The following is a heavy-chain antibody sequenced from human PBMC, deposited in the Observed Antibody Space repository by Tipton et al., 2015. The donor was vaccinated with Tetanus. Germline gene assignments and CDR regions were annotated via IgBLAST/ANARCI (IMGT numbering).Heavy chain of an antibody. CDR1: GGSFSGYN. CDR3: ARYYDSSGYYRRRYTSSFDY. D-gene: IGHD3-22*01. Sequence: TLSLTCAVYGGSFSGYNWSWICQPPGKGLEWIGDINHSGSTNYSPSLKSRVTISVDTSKNQFSLKLSSVTAADTAVYYCARYYDSSGYYRRRYTSSFDYWGQGTLVTVSS. CDR2: INHSGST. J-gene: IGHJ4*02. V-gene: IGHV4-34*01.